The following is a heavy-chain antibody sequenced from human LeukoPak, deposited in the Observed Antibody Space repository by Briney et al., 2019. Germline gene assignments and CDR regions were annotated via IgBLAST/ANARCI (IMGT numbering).Heavy chain of an antibody. V-gene: IGHV4-4*02. J-gene: IGHJ4*02. CDR1: GGSISSSNW. D-gene: IGHD3-22*01. Sequence: PSGTLSLTCAVSGGSISSSNWWSWVRQPPGKGLEWIGEIYHSGSTNYNPSLKSRVTISVDKSKNQFSLKLSSVTAADTAMYYCVRYYDISGPEGPRGNFFDYWGQGTLVAVSS. CDR2: IYHSGST. CDR3: VRYYDISGPEGPRGNFFDY.